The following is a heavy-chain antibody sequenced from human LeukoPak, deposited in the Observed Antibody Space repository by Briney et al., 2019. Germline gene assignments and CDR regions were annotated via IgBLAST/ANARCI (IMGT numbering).Heavy chain of an antibody. CDR3: AGLVGRYSSGLYYYYFDY. D-gene: IGHD3-22*01. Sequence: SETLSLTCTVSGDSINSLDLWSWVRQPPGKGLEWIGEMYLSGTTHSNPSVMSRVTISIDKSKNQFFLNLSSVTAADTAVYYCAGLVGRYSSGLYYYYFDYWGQGTLVTVSS. V-gene: IGHV4-4*02. J-gene: IGHJ4*02. CDR2: MYLSGTT. CDR1: GDSINSLDL.